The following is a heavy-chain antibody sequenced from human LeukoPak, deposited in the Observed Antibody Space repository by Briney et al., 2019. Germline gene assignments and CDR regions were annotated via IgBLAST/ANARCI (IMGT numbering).Heavy chain of an antibody. CDR3: AKDPNGDYIGAFDG. CDR1: GLSIGNYA. V-gene: IGHV3-23*01. D-gene: IGHD2-8*01. Sequence: GSLRLSCVGCGLSIGNYAMTWVRQAPGKGLAWVSSITVNGGTTKYADSVRGRFTVSRDNSRNTVFLQMDSLRAEDTAVYYCAKDPNGDYIGAFDGWGQGTMVTVSS. CDR2: ITVNGGTT. J-gene: IGHJ3*01.